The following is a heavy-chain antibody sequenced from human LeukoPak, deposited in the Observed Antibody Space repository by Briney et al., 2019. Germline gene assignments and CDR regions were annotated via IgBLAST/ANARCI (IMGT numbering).Heavy chain of an antibody. V-gene: IGHV3-53*01. D-gene: IGHD6-19*01. J-gene: IGHJ4*02. Sequence: GGSLRLSCAASGFTVSSNYMSWVRQAPGKGLEWVSVIYSGGSTYYADSVKGRFTISRDNSKNMLYLQMNSLRAEDTAVYYCAREGRRSSGPFDYWGQGTLVTVSS. CDR2: IYSGGST. CDR3: AREGRRSSGPFDY. CDR1: GFTVSSNY.